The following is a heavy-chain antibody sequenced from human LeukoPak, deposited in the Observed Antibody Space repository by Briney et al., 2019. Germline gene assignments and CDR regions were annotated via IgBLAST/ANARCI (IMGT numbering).Heavy chain of an antibody. CDR3: ARAGYSRIQLWGFDY. Sequence: GASVKVSCKASGGTFISYAISWVRQAPGQGLEWMGGIIPIFGTANYAQKFQGRVTITADESTSTAYMELSSLRSEDTAVYYCARAGYSRIQLWGFDYWGQGTLVTVSS. CDR2: IIPIFGTA. CDR1: GGTFISYA. D-gene: IGHD5-18*01. J-gene: IGHJ4*02. V-gene: IGHV1-69*13.